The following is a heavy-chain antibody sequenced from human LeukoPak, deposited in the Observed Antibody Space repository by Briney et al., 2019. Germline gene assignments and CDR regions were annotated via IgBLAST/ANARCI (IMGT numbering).Heavy chain of an antibody. CDR2: INHSGST. CDR3: ARQPQRYCSSTSCYLGNFDY. CDR1: GFTFSNAW. J-gene: IGHJ4*02. D-gene: IGHD2-2*01. Sequence: GSLRLSCAASGFTFSNAWMSWIRQPPGKGLEWIGEINHSGSTNYNPSLKSRVTISVDTSKNQFSLKLSSVTAADTAVYYCARQPQRYCSSTSCYLGNFDYWGQGTLVTVSS. V-gene: IGHV4-34*01.